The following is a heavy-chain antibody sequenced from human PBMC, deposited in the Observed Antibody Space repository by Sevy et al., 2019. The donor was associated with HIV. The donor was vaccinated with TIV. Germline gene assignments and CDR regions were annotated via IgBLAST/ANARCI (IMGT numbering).Heavy chain of an antibody. Sequence: GGSLRLSCAASGFTFSSYSMNWVRQAPGKGPEWVSYISSSSSTIYYADTVKGRFTISRDNAKNSLYLQMNSLRDEDTAVYYCASRSPLLWFGDTYYFDYWGQGTLVTVSS. CDR3: ASRSPLLWFGDTYYFDY. D-gene: IGHD3-10*01. J-gene: IGHJ4*02. CDR1: GFTFSSYS. V-gene: IGHV3-48*02. CDR2: ISSSSSTI.